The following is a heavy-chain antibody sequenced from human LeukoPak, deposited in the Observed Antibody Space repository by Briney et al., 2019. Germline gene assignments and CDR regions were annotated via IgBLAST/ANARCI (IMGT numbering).Heavy chain of an antibody. CDR2: IYTSGST. Sequence: SQTLSLTCTVSGGSISSGSYYWSWIRQPAGKGLEWIGRIYTSGSTNYNPSLKSRVTISVDTSKNQFSLKLSSVTAADTAVYYCARASRSSTSCYYYGMDVWGQGTTVTVSS. V-gene: IGHV4-61*02. CDR1: GGSISSGSYY. D-gene: IGHD2-2*01. J-gene: IGHJ6*02. CDR3: ARASRSSTSCYYYGMDV.